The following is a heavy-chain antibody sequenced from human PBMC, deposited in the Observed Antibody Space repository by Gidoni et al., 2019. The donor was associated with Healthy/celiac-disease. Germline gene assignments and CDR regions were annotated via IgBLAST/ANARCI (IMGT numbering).Heavy chain of an antibody. CDR3: ARGLYCSGGSCYYYYGMDV. J-gene: IGHJ6*02. Sequence: QVQLVQSGAEVKKPGASVKVSCKASGYTFTSYAMHWVRQAHGQRLEWMVWINAGNGNTKYSQKFHGRVTITRDTSASTAYMELSSLRSEDTAVYYCARGLYCSGGSCYYYYGMDVWGQGTTVTVSS. CDR2: INAGNGNT. D-gene: IGHD2-15*01. CDR1: GYTFTSYA. V-gene: IGHV1-3*01.